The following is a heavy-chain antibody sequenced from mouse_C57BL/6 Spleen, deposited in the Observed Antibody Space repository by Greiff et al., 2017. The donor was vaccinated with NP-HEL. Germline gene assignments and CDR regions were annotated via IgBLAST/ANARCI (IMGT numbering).Heavy chain of an antibody. CDR3: AAARGDYYFDD. Sequence: VQLQQSGPELVKPGASVKISCKASGYAFSSSWMNWVKQRPGKGLEWIGVIYPGDGDTNYNGKFKGKATLTADKSSSTAYMQLSSLTSEDSAVYFCAAARGDYYFDDWGQGTTLTVSS. V-gene: IGHV1-82*01. CDR1: GYAFSSSW. J-gene: IGHJ2*01. CDR2: IYPGDGDT. D-gene: IGHD3-1*01.